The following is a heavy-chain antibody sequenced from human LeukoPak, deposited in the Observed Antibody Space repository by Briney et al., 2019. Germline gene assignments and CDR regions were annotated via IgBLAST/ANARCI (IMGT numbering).Heavy chain of an antibody. CDR2: MNPNSGNT. D-gene: IGHD3-10*01. V-gene: IGHV1-8*01. J-gene: IGHJ4*02. Sequence: ASVRVSCKASGYTFTSYDINWVRQATGQGLEWMGWMNPNSGNTGYAQKFQGRVTMTRNTSISTAYMELSSLRSEDTAVYYCARSTWFGELLFDYWGQGTLVTVSS. CDR1: GYTFTSYD. CDR3: ARSTWFGELLFDY.